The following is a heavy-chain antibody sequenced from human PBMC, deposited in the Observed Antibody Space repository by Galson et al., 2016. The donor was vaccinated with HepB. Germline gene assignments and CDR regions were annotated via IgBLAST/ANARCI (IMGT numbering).Heavy chain of an antibody. D-gene: IGHD3-10*01. CDR2: IKQDGSEN. Sequence: SLRLSCAASGFTFSSYWMSWVRQAPGKGLEWVANIKQDGSENYYVDSMKGRFTISRDNAKNSLYLQMSSLGAEDTAIYYCAREFISIERGVMGRIRYSYYGLDVWGQGTTVTVSS. CDR1: GFTFSSYW. V-gene: IGHV3-7*01. J-gene: IGHJ6*02. CDR3: AREFISIERGVMGRIRYSYYGLDV.